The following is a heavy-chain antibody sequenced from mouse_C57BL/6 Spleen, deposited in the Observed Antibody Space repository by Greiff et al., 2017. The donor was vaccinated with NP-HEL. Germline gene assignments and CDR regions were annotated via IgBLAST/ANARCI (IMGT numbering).Heavy chain of an antibody. CDR3: ARGRRRDYGNYDYAMDY. Sequence: QVQLQQPGAELVKPGASVKLSCKASGYTFTSYWMHWVKQRPGPGLEWIGMIHPNSGSTNYNEKFKSKATLTVDKSSSTAYMQLSSLTSEDSAVYYCARGRRRDYGNYDYAMDYWGQGTSVTVSS. V-gene: IGHV1-64*01. D-gene: IGHD2-1*01. CDR2: IHPNSGST. J-gene: IGHJ4*01. CDR1: GYTFTSYW.